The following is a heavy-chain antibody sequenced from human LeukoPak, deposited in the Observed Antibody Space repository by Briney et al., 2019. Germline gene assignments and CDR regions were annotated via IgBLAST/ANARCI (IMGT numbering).Heavy chain of an antibody. CDR1: GYTFTSYD. CDR3: ARARGYDFWSGYYS. D-gene: IGHD3-3*01. J-gene: IGHJ4*02. Sequence: EASVKVFCKASGYTFTSYDINWVRQATGQGLEWMGWMNPNSGNTGYAQKFQGRVTMTRNTSISTAYMELSSLRSEDTAVYYCARARGYDFWSGYYSWGQGTLVTVSS. V-gene: IGHV1-8*01. CDR2: MNPNSGNT.